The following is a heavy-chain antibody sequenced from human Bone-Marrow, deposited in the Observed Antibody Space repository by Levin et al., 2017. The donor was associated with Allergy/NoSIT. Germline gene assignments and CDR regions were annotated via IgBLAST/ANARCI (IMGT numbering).Heavy chain of an antibody. V-gene: IGHV1-18*01. CDR3: AREGCSGGNCYFDN. D-gene: IGHD2-15*01. CDR2: FSAYNGNT. CDR1: GYTFTNYF. Sequence: ASVKVSCKTSGYTFTNYFITWVRQAPGQGLEWMGWFSAYNGNTNYAQKYQGRVTMTADTSTSTAYFELRRLKSDDTAVYFCAREGCSGGNCYFDNWGQGTLVTVSS. J-gene: IGHJ4*02.